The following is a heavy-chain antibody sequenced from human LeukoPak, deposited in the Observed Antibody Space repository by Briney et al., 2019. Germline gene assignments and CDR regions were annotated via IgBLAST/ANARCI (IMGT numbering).Heavy chain of an antibody. CDR1: GGSISSYY. V-gene: IGHV4-4*09. Sequence: SETLSLTCTVSGGSISSYYWSWIRQPPGKGLEWIGYIYTSGSTNYNPSLKSRVTISVDTSKNQFSLKLSSVTAADTAVHYCAGHYDSSGYYYQGFDYWGQGTLVTVSS. CDR2: IYTSGST. J-gene: IGHJ4*02. D-gene: IGHD3-22*01. CDR3: AGHYDSSGYYYQGFDY.